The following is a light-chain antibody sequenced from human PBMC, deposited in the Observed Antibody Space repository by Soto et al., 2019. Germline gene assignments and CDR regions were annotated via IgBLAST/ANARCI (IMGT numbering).Light chain of an antibody. CDR3: ATWDDSLSGPV. V-gene: IGLV1-47*01. Sequence: QSVLTQPPSASGTPGQRVTISCSGSSSNIGSNYVYWYRQLPGTAPKLLIYRNDQRPSGVPVRFSGSKSGTSASLAISGPRSEDEADYYCATWDDSLSGPVFGGGTKVTVL. CDR2: RND. J-gene: IGLJ2*01. CDR1: SSNIGSNY.